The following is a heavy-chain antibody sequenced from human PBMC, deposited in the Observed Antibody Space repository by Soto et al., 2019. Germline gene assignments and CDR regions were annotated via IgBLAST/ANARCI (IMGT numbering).Heavy chain of an antibody. J-gene: IGHJ6*02. V-gene: IGHV3-21*01. Sequence: GGSLRLSCAASGFTFSSYSMNWVRQAPGKGLEWVSSISSSSSYICYADSVKGRFTISRDNAKNSLYLQMNSLRAEDTAVYYCARESGCYTYGMDVWGQGTTVTVSS. CDR2: ISSSSSYI. CDR3: ARESGCYTYGMDV. CDR1: GFTFSSYS. D-gene: IGHD3-3*01.